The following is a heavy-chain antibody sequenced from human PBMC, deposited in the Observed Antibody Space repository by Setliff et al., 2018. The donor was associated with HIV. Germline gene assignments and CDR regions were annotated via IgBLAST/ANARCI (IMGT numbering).Heavy chain of an antibody. V-gene: IGHV4-34*01. J-gene: IGHJ6*01. CDR1: GGSFSGYY. D-gene: IGHD3-10*01. Sequence: SETLSLTCAVYGGSFSGYYWSWIRQPPGRGLEWIGAIHHSGNTYYNQSLKSRFTISVDTSKTQFSLKLSSVTAADTAVYYCARDNSYYYGSGSHYWYGMDVWGQGTTVTVSS. CDR2: IHHSGNT. CDR3: ARDNSYYYGSGSHYWYGMDV.